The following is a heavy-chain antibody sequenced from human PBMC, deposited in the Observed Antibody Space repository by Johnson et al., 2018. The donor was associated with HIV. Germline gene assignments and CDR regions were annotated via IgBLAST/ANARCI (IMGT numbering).Heavy chain of an antibody. CDR3: ARYEGNYVAFDI. CDR2: ISYDGSNK. D-gene: IGHD1-7*01. V-gene: IGHV3-30*04. J-gene: IGHJ3*02. CDR1: GFTFSSYA. Sequence: QVQLVESGGGVVQPWRSLRLSCAASGFTFSSYAMHWVRQAPGKGLEWEAVISYDGSNKYYADSVKGRFTISRDDAKNSLYLQMNSMRAEDTALYYCARYEGNYVAFDIWGQGKMVTVSS.